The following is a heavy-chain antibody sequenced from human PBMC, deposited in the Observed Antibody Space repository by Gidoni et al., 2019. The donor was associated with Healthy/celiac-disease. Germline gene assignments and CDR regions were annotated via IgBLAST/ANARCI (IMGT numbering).Heavy chain of an antibody. V-gene: IGHV3-30*04. Sequence: QVQLVESGGGVVQPGRSLRLSCAASGFTFSSYAMHWVRQAPGKGLEWVAVISYDGSNKYYADSVKGRFTISRDNSKNTLYLQMNSLRAEDTAVYYCASFLVTFDYWGQGTLVTVSS. D-gene: IGHD2-21*02. CDR3: ASFLVTFDY. J-gene: IGHJ4*02. CDR2: ISYDGSNK. CDR1: GFTFSSYA.